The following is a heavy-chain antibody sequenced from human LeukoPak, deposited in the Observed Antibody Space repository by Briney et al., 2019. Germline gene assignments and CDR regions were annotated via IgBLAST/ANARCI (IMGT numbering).Heavy chain of an antibody. CDR2: IFHSGST. CDR1: GGSISSGGYS. D-gene: IGHD3-16*01. J-gene: IGHJ6*02. V-gene: IGHV4-30-2*01. Sequence: SQTLSLTCVVSGGSISSGGYSWSWIRQPPGKGLEWIGYIFHSGSTYYNPSLKSRVTMSVDRSKNQFSLELSSVTAADTAVYYCAREGGLGYYYYGMDVWGQGTTVTVSS. CDR3: AREGGLGYYYYGMDV.